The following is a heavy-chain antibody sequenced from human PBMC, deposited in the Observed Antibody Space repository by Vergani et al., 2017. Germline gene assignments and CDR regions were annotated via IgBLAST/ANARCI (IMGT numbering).Heavy chain of an antibody. J-gene: IGHJ3*02. CDR1: GGSVSSGSYY. V-gene: IGHV4-61*10. D-gene: IGHD5-18*01. CDR2: IYYSGST. Sequence: QVQLQESGPGLVKPSETLSLTCTVSGGSVSSGSYYWSWIRQPAGKGLEWIGYIYYSGSTNYNPSLKSRVTISVDTSKNQFSLKLSSVTAADTAVYYCARTTSGYSYVDAFDIWGQGTMVTVSS. CDR3: ARTTSGYSYVDAFDI.